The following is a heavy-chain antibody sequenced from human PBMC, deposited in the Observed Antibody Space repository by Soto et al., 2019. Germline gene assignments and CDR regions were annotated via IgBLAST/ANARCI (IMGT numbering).Heavy chain of an antibody. Sequence: QVQLQESGPGLVKPSQTLSLTCTVSGDSISNANYSWSWIRQPPGKGLEWIAYIYYIGTTYYSSSLKSRVTISVDTSKNQFSLKLSSLTAADTAVYYCATGATTVTTYYFDYWGQGSLVTVSS. CDR1: GDSISNANYS. V-gene: IGHV4-30-4*01. CDR3: ATGATTVTTYYFDY. CDR2: IYYIGTT. D-gene: IGHD4-17*01. J-gene: IGHJ4*02.